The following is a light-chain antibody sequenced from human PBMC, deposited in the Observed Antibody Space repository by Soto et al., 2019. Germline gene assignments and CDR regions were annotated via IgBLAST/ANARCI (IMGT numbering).Light chain of an antibody. CDR3: RQGLQTPPT. J-gene: IGKJ5*01. CDR1: QSLLHSNGYNY. CDR2: LGS. V-gene: IGKV2-28*01. Sequence: DIVMTQSPLSLPVTPGEPASISCRASQSLLHSNGYNYLDWYLQKPGQSPQLLNYLGSSRSSGVPDRFSGSGAGTDFTLKIDRVEAEDVGTYYCRQGLQTPPTFGQGTRLEIK.